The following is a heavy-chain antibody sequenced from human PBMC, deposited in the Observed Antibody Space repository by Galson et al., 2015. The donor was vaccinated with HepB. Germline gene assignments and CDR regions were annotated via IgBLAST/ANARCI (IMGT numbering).Heavy chain of an antibody. V-gene: IGHV3-23*01. CDR1: GFTFSKYA. Sequence: SLRLSCAASGFTFSKYAMSWVRQAPGKGPEWVSVMSGSGGSTHYADSVKGRFTISRDSPKSTVFLQMDSLRAEDTAVYYCAKDRGEAASYAMDVWGQGTTVTVSS. CDR2: MSGSGGST. J-gene: IGHJ6*02. D-gene: IGHD6-25*01. CDR3: AKDRGEAASYAMDV.